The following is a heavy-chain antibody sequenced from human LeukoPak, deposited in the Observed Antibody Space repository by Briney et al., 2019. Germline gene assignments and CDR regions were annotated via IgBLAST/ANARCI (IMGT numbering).Heavy chain of an antibody. V-gene: IGHV5-51*01. CDR3: ARWSTVTTPLDY. CDR2: IYPSDSVT. CDR1: GYTFTRYW. D-gene: IGHD4-17*01. Sequence: GESLKISCEVSGYTFTRYWIGWVRLMPGKGLEWLGTIYPSDSVTRYSPSFQGQVTISADKSINTAYLQWSSLKASDTAMYYCARWSTVTTPLDYWGQGTLVTVSS. J-gene: IGHJ4*02.